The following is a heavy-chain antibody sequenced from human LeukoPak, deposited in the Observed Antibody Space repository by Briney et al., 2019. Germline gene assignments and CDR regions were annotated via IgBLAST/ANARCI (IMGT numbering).Heavy chain of an antibody. CDR2: ISYDGSNK. CDR3: ARGPEWEPYYFDY. J-gene: IGHJ4*02. V-gene: IGHV3-30-3*01. D-gene: IGHD1-26*01. Sequence: GRSLRLSCAASGSTFSSYAMHWVRQAPGKGLEWVAVISYDGSNKNYAGSVKGRFTISRDNSKNTLYLQMNSLRAEDTAVYYCARGPEWEPYYFDYWGQGTLVTVSS. CDR1: GSTFSSYA.